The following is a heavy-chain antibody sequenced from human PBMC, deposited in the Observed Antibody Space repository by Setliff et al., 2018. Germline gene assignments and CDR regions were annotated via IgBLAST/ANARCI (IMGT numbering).Heavy chain of an antibody. CDR1: GGSISTYY. V-gene: IGHV4-59*01. CDR3: ARQYCSGGTCYFDY. J-gene: IGHJ4*02. CDR2: VYYSGTT. D-gene: IGHD2-15*01. Sequence: PSETLSLTCTVSGGSISTYYWSWIRQTPVKGLEWIGYVYYSGTTNYNPLFKSRVTISVDRPKNQFSLKVRSVTAADTAVYYCARQYCSGGTCYFDYWGQGTLVTVSS.